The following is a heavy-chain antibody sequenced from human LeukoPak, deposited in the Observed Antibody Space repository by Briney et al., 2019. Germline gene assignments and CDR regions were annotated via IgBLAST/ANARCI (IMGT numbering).Heavy chain of an antibody. V-gene: IGHV4-38-2*02. Sequence: PSETLSLTCTVSGYSISSGYYWGWIRQPPGKGLEWIGSIYHSGSTYYNPSLKSRVTISVDTSKNQFSLKLSSVTAADTAVYYCARVRMQLVDYWGQGTLVTVSS. CDR2: IYHSGST. CDR3: ARVRMQLVDY. CDR1: GYSISSGYY. D-gene: IGHD6-13*01. J-gene: IGHJ4*02.